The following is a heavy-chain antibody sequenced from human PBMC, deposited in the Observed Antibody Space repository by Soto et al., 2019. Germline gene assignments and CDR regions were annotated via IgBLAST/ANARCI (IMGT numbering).Heavy chain of an antibody. J-gene: IGHJ4*02. CDR2: IHYSGST. CDR3: ARRLFSSTWPSYFDY. Sequence: QLQLQESGPGPVRPSETLSLSCTVSGGSISSNSYYWGWIRQPPGKGLEWIGCIHYSGSTYYNPSLRSRVTSSVDTSKNQFSLKVSSVTAADTAVYYCARRLFSSTWPSYFDYWGQGTLVTVSS. CDR1: GGSISSNSYY. D-gene: IGHD6-13*01. V-gene: IGHV4-39*01.